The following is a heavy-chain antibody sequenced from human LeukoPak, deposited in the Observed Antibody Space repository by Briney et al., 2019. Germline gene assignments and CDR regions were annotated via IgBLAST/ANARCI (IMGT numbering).Heavy chain of an antibody. CDR2: IYYSGST. J-gene: IGHJ6*02. CDR1: GGSISSYY. V-gene: IGHV4-59*08. D-gene: IGHD2/OR15-2a*01. Sequence: SETLSLTCTVSGGSISSYYWSWIRQPPGKGLEWIGYIYYSGSTNYNPSLKSRVTISVDTSKNQFSLKLTSVTAADMAVYYCERHTPENRRNGMDVWGQGTTVTVSS. CDR3: ERHTPENRRNGMDV.